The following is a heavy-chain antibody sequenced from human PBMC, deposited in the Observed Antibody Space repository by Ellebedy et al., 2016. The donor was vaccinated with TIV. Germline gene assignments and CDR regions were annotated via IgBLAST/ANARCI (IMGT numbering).Heavy chain of an antibody. CDR2: TRFDGSTQ. D-gene: IGHD3-10*01. Sequence: GESLKISCAASGFTFNSYGMHWVRQAPGKGLEWVAFTRFDGSTQYYADSVKGRFTISRDNSKNTLHLQLNSLKNEDTAVFYCVKGGDSFGEPSLDDWGQGTRVTVSS. J-gene: IGHJ4*02. V-gene: IGHV3-30*02. CDR3: VKGGDSFGEPSLDD. CDR1: GFTFNSYG.